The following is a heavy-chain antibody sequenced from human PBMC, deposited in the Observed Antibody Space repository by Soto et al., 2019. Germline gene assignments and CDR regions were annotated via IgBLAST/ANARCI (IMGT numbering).Heavy chain of an antibody. CDR3: ARNMAY. J-gene: IGHJ4*02. D-gene: IGHD3-10*01. Sequence: QVQLQESGPGLVKPSETLSLTCTVSGGSISDYYWSWIRQPPGKGLEWIGYMYDSGSTRYHPSLSSRVTISVDTSKNQFSLNLRSVTAADTAVYYCARNMAYWGQGTLVTVSS. CDR2: MYDSGST. CDR1: GGSISDYY. V-gene: IGHV4-4*09.